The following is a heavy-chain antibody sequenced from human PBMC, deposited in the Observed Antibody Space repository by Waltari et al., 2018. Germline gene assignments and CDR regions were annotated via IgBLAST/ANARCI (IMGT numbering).Heavy chain of an antibody. D-gene: IGHD2-15*01. CDR3: ARMGFVVVAAPGKFDP. J-gene: IGHJ5*02. Sequence: QVQLQQWGAGLLKPSETLSLTCAVYGGSFSGYYWSWIRPPPGKGLEWIGEINHSGSTNDNPALKRRVTISVDTSKNQFALKLSSVTAADTAVYYCARMGFVVVAAPGKFDPWGQGTLVTVSS. V-gene: IGHV4-34*01. CDR1: GGSFSGYY. CDR2: INHSGST.